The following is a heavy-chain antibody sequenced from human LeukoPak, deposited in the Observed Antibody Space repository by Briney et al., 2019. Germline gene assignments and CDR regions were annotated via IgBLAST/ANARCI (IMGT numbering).Heavy chain of an antibody. Sequence: GGSLRLSCAASGFTFSSYGMHWVRQAPGKGLEWVAFIRYDGSNKYYADSVKGRFTISRDNSKNTLYLQMNSLRAEDTAVYYCAKDIVVVPAARQWFDPWGQGTLVTVSS. J-gene: IGHJ5*02. V-gene: IGHV3-30*02. CDR2: IRYDGSNK. D-gene: IGHD2-2*01. CDR3: AKDIVVVPAARQWFDP. CDR1: GFTFSSYG.